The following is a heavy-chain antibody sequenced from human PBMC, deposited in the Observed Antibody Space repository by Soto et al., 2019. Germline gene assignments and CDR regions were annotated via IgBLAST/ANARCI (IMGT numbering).Heavy chain of an antibody. D-gene: IGHD2-2*01. V-gene: IGHV3-23*01. CDR1: GFSFSSYA. J-gene: IGHJ6*02. CDR2: IGESGTPI. CDR3: ARYIPGVRYYGMDV. Sequence: EVQLLESGGGLVQPGGSLRLSCAASGFSFSSYAMKWVRQAPGKGLEWVSLIGESGTPIYYADSVKGRFSISRDNSGKTLFLEMYSLRAEDTAVYYCARYIPGVRYYGMDVWGQGTTVIVSS.